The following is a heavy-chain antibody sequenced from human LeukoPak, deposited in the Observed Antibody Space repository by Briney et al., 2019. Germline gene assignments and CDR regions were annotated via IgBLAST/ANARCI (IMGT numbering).Heavy chain of an antibody. CDR2: IIPIFGTA. D-gene: IGHD1-26*01. V-gene: IGHV1-69*05. J-gene: IGHJ1*01. Sequence: ASVKVSCKASGYTFTSYGISWVRQAPGQGLEWMGGIIPIFGTANYAQKFQGRVTITTDESTSTAYMELSSLRSEDTAVNYCAGSGRGYSGSYYGDWGQGTLVTVSS. CDR3: AGSGRGYSGSYYGD. CDR1: GYTFTSYG.